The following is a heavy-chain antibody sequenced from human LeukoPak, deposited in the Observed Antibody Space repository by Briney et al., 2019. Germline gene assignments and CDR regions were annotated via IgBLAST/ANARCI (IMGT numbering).Heavy chain of an antibody. D-gene: IGHD3-3*01. CDR3: AKDVFGYGYFDY. CDR1: GFTFSSYA. Sequence: GGSLRLSCAASGFTFSSYAMSWVRQAPGKGLEWVSAISGSRGSTYYADSVKGRFTISRDNSKNTLYLQMNSLRAEGTAIYYCAKDVFGYGYFDYWGQGTLVTVSS. CDR2: ISGSRGST. V-gene: IGHV3-23*01. J-gene: IGHJ4*02.